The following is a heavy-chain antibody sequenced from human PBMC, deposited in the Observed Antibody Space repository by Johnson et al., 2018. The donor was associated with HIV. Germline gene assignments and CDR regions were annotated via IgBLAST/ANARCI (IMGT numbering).Heavy chain of an antibody. J-gene: IGHJ3*02. V-gene: IGHV3-30*02. CDR3: ARGPWAFDI. CDR2: VRHDGSNT. Sequence: ESGGGVVRPGGSLRISCEASGFKFYEYDVSWVRQAPGKGLEWVAFVRHDGSNTYYEDSVKGRFTISRDNSKNTVYLQMNSLRTEDTAVYYCARGPWAFDIWGQGTMVTVSS. CDR1: GFKFYEYD.